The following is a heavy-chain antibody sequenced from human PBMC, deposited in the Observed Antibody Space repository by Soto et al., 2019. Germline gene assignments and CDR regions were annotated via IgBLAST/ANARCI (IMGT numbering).Heavy chain of an antibody. CDR1: GYTFTSYA. CDR2: INAGNGNT. CDR3: ARVLSGNCSSPSCYASWFDP. J-gene: IGHJ5*02. V-gene: IGHV1-3*01. D-gene: IGHD2-2*01. Sequence: ASVKVSCKASGYTFTSYAMHWVRQAPGQRLEWMGWINAGNGNTKYSQKFQGRVTITRDTSASTAYMELSSLRSEDTAVYYCARVLSGNCSSPSCYASWFDPWGQGTLVTVSS.